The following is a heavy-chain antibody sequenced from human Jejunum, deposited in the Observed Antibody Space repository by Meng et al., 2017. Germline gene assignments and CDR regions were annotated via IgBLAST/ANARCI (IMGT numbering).Heavy chain of an antibody. D-gene: IGHD5-24*01. CDR2: LYDDGST. V-gene: IGHV3-53*02. J-gene: IGHJ4*02. Sequence: EVQVVEIGGGLIQPGGSLRLSCAASGFAVSSNFMSWVRQAPGKGLEWVSVLYDDGSTYYADSVKGRFTISRDNSKNTLFLQMNSLRVEDTAVYYCARRHYNYYDDCWGQGTLVTVSS. CDR1: GFAVSSNF. CDR3: ARRHYNYYDDC.